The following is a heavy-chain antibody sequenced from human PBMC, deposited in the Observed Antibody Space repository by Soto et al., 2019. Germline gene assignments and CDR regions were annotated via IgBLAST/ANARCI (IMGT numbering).Heavy chain of an antibody. CDR3: ARAMGTYYDILNI. J-gene: IGHJ4*02. CDR2: IYYSGST. Sequence: SETLSLTCTVSGGSISSYYWSWIRQPPGKGLEWIGYIYYSGSTNYNPSLKSRVTISVDTSKNQFSLKLSSVTAADTAVYYCARAMGTYYDILNIWGQGTLVTVSS. D-gene: IGHD3-9*01. CDR1: GGSISSYY. V-gene: IGHV4-59*01.